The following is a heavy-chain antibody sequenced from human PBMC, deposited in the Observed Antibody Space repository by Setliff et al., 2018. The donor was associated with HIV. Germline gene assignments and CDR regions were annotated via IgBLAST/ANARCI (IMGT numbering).Heavy chain of an antibody. V-gene: IGHV5-51*01. CDR1: GYSFTSFW. D-gene: IGHD3-10*01. CDR2: IYPGDADT. Sequence: GESLKISCKGSGYSFTSFWIAWVRQTPGKGLEWMGIIYPGDADTRYSPSFQGQVTISADKSISTAYLQWSSLKASDTAMYYCARTWFGAQDAFDIWGQGTMVTVSS. CDR3: ARTWFGAQDAFDI. J-gene: IGHJ3*02.